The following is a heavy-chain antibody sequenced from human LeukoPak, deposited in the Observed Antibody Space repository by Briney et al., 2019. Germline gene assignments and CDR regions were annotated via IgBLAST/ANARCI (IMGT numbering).Heavy chain of an antibody. CDR1: GFTFSSYS. CDR2: ISSSSSYI. CDR3: ARLGSHNIVVVVAATLDY. V-gene: IGHV3-21*01. J-gene: IGHJ4*02. D-gene: IGHD2-15*01. Sequence: PGGSLRLSCAASGFTFSSYSMNWVRQAPGKGLDWVSSISSSSSYIYYADSMKGRFTISRDNAKNSLYLQMNSLRAEDTAVYYCARLGSHNIVVVVAATLDYWGQGTLVTVSS.